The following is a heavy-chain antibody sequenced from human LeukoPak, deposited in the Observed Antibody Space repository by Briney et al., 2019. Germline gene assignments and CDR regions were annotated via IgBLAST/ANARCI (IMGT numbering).Heavy chain of an antibody. CDR1: GGSISGYY. CDR2: IYYIGGT. D-gene: IGHD3-3*01. CDR3: ARFLSTESFDI. Sequence: SETLSLTCTVSGGSISGYYWSWIRQPPGEGLECIGYIYYIGGTNYNPSLWSRVTISVDTSKNQFSLKLNSVTAADTALYYCARFLSTESFDIWGQGTMVTVSS. V-gene: IGHV4-59*08. J-gene: IGHJ3*02.